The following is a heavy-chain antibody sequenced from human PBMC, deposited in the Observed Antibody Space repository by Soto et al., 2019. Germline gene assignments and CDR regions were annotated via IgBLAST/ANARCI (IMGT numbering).Heavy chain of an antibody. D-gene: IGHD3-9*01. CDR2: ITSSSSTI. V-gene: IGHV3-48*02. CDR1: GFTFSSYS. CDR3: ARPFYDILTGYFDAFDI. Sequence: EVQLVESGGGLVQPGGSLRLSCAASGFTFSSYSMNWVRQAPGKGLEWLSYITSSSSTIYYADSVKGRFTISRDNAKNSLYLQMNRLRDEDTAVYYCARPFYDILTGYFDAFDIWGQGTMVTVSS. J-gene: IGHJ3*02.